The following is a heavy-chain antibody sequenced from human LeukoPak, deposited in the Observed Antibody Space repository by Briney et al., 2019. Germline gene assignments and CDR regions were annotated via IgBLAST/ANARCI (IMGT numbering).Heavy chain of an antibody. J-gene: IGHJ5*02. CDR3: ARDRITMVRGVTTKNEPYNWLDP. V-gene: IGHV1-2*02. CDR2: INPNSGGT. CDR1: GYTFTGYY. D-gene: IGHD3-10*01. Sequence: ASVKVSCKASGYTFTGYYMHWVRQAPGQGLEWMGWINPNSGGTNYAQKFQGRVTMTRDTSISTAYMELSRLRSDDTAVYYCARDRITMVRGVTTKNEPYNWLDPWGQGTLVTVSS.